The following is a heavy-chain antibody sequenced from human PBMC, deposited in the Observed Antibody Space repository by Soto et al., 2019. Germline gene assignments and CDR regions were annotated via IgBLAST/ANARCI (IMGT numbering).Heavy chain of an antibody. D-gene: IGHD3-10*01. J-gene: IGHJ4*02. CDR3: ARVGLFDGNKTITLEF. CDR1: GFPFSIYW. Sequence: QAGGSLRLSCAASGFPFSIYWMSLVRQSPGRGLEWVANINQDATRQSYVDSVEGRFSISRDNAKNSVYLQMNNLRVDDTAVYYCARVGLFDGNKTITLEFWGQGTLFTVSS. CDR2: INQDATRQ. V-gene: IGHV3-7*03.